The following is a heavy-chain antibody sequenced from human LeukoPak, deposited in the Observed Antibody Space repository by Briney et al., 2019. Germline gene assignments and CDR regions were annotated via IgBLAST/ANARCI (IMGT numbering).Heavy chain of an antibody. CDR2: INPNSGGT. CDR1: GYTFTGYY. D-gene: IGHD3-22*01. V-gene: IGHV1-2*06. CDR3: ARDGSPFYDSSGYYYEVY. Sequence: GASVKVSCKAFGYTFTGYYLHWVRQAPGQGLEWMGRINPNSGGTNYAQKFQGRVTMTRGTSISTAYMELSRLRSDDTAMYYCARDGSPFYDSSGYYYEVYWGQGTLVTVSS. J-gene: IGHJ4*02.